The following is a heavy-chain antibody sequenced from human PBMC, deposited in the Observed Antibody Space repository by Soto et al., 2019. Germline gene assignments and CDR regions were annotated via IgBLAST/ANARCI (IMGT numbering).Heavy chain of an antibody. J-gene: IGHJ6*02. CDR2: ISYDGSNK. D-gene: IGHD6-13*01. Sequence: RGGSLRLSCAASGFTFSSYGMHWVRQAPGKGLEWVAVISYDGSNKYYADSVKGRFTISRDNSKNTLYLQMNSLRAEDTAVYYCAKDLAEIAAAVHCYYYGMDVWGQGTTVTVSS. CDR3: AKDLAEIAAAVHCYYYGMDV. CDR1: GFTFSSYG. V-gene: IGHV3-30*18.